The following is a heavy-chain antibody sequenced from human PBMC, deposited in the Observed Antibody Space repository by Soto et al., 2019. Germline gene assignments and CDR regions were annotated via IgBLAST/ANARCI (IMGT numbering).Heavy chain of an antibody. Sequence: QAGGSLRLSCEASGFTFNDFGMRWVRQTPGKGLEWVSTLNHDGRNTHYAASVEGRFTISRDNSKNTLYLQMGSLRAEDTAIYYCAKDAGNEESLFDYWGRGTLVTVSS. V-gene: IGHV3-23*01. CDR3: AKDAGNEESLFDY. CDR2: LNHDGRNT. CDR1: GFTFNDFG. J-gene: IGHJ4*02.